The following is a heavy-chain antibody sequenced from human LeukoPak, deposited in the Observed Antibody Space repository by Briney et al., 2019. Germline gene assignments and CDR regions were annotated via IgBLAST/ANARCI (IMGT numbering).Heavy chain of an antibody. CDR2: IYSGGST. J-gene: IGHJ4*02. D-gene: IGHD1-26*01. V-gene: IGHV3-53*05. Sequence: GGSLRLSCAASGFTVSSNYMSWVRQAPGKGLEWVSVIYSGGSTYYADSVKGRFTISRDNSKNTLYLQMGSLRAEDMAVYYCARDYGIGYSGSYCFDYWGQGTLVTVSS. CDR3: ARDYGIGYSGSYCFDY. CDR1: GFTVSSNY.